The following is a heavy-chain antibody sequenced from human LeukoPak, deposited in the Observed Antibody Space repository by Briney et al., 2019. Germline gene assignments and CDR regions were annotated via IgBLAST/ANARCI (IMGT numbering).Heavy chain of an antibody. CDR3: ARDDEGYSSSPGDY. V-gene: IGHV1-2*02. D-gene: IGHD6-13*01. CDR2: INPNSGGT. Sequence: ASVKVSCKASGYTFTSYGISWVRQAPGQGLEWMGWINPNSGGTNYAQKFQGRVTMTRDTSISTAYMELSRLRSDDTAVYYCARDDEGYSSSPGDYWGQGTLVTVSS. J-gene: IGHJ4*02. CDR1: GYTFTSYG.